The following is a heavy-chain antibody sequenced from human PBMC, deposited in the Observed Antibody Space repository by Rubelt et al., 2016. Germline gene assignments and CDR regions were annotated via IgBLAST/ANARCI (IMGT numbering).Heavy chain of an antibody. CDR2: IYYSGST. V-gene: IGHV4-39*07. CDR1: GGSISSSSYY. J-gene: IGHJ5*02. D-gene: IGHD1-26*01. Sequence: QLQLQESGPGLVKPSETLSLTCTVSGGSISSSSYYWGWIRQPPGKGLEWIGSIYYSGSTYYNPSLRSRVTISVDTSKNQFSLKLSSVTAADTAVYYCARDIWGSYSIDPWGQGTLVTVSS. CDR3: ARDIWGSYSIDP.